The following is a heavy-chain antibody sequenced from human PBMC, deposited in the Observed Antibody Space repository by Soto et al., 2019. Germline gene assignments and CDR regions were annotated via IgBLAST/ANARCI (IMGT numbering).Heavy chain of an antibody. CDR2: ISAYNGNT. J-gene: IGHJ4*02. CDR3: ARREIQGPIDY. CDR1: GYAFTSYG. V-gene: IGHV1-18*01. Sequence: ASVKLSCKDSGYAFTSYGISWVRQAPGQGLEWMGWISAYNGNTNYAQKLQGRVTMTTDTSTSTAYMELRSLRSDDTAVYYCARREIQGPIDYWGQGTLVTVSS. D-gene: IGHD1-26*01.